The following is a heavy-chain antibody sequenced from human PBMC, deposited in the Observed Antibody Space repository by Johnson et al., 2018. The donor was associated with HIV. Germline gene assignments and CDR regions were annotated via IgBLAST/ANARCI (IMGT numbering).Heavy chain of an antibody. V-gene: IGHV3-33*06. CDR1: GFTFRSHG. D-gene: IGHD7-27*01. CDR2: VWYDGLTK. Sequence: QVQLVESGGGVVRRGGSLRLSCAASGFTFRSHGMPWVRPAPGQGLDWVAGVWYDGLTKYSETSVPGRFTVFRDNVENTVFLQMNRLRAEDTALYFCAKDRTNWGYDAFDIWGQGTMVTVSS. CDR3: AKDRTNWGYDAFDI. J-gene: IGHJ3*02.